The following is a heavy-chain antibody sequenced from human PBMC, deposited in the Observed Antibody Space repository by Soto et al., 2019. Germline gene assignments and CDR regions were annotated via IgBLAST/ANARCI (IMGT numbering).Heavy chain of an antibody. V-gene: IGHV4-39*01. CDR3: ARHGNTVTTGYSYGMDV. J-gene: IGHJ6*02. CDR1: GASISSSNYY. Sequence: WETLSLTCTVSGASISSSNYYWGGIRQPPGRGLEWIGTMYYSGRTYYNPSLKSRVTTPVDTSKNQFSLKLSAVTATDTAVYYCARHGNTVTTGYSYGMDVWGQGTTVTVSS. D-gene: IGHD4-17*01. CDR2: MYYSGRT.